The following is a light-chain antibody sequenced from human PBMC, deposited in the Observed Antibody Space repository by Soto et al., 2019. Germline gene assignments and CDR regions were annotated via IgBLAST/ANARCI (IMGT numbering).Light chain of an antibody. V-gene: IGLV2-14*01. Sequence: QSALTQPASVSGSPGQSFTISCTGSSSDVGGYGYVSWYQQHPGKAPKLIIYEVTKRPSGVSRRFSGSKSVNTASLTISGLQADDEAAYYCTSYTNTSLLRTVFGTGTKVTVL. J-gene: IGLJ1*01. CDR1: SSDVGGYGY. CDR3: TSYTNTSLLRTV. CDR2: EVT.